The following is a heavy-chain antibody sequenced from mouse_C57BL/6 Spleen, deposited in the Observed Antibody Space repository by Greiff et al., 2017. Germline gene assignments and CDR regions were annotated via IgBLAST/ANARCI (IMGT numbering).Heavy chain of an antibody. J-gene: IGHJ4*01. V-gene: IGHV2-2*01. CDR3: ARYEEDAMDY. CDR1: GFSLTSYG. CDR2: IWSGGST. D-gene: IGHD2-3*01. Sequence: PFLLPPSQRLSITCTVSGFSLTSYGVHWVRQSPGKGLEWLGVIWSGGSTDYNAAFISRLSISKDNSKSQVFFKMNSLQADDTAIYYCARYEEDAMDYWGQGTSVTVSA.